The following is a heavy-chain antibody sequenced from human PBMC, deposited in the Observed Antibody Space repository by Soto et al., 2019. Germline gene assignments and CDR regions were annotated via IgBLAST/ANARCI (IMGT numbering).Heavy chain of an antibody. CDR2: IDPSDSYT. CDR1: GYSFTSYW. J-gene: IGHJ6*02. V-gene: IGHV5-10-1*01. Sequence: GESLKISCKGSGYSFTSYWISWVRQMPGKGLEWMGRIDPSDSYTYYSPSFQGHVTISADKSISTAYLQWSSLKASDTAMYYCAVSSGYYYYYGMDVWGPGTTLTVSS. CDR3: AVSSGYYYYYGMDV. D-gene: IGHD3-22*01.